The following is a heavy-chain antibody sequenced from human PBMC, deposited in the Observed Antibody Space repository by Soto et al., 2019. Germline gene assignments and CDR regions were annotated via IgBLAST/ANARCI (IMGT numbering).Heavy chain of an antibody. CDR2: IPYDGSNK. D-gene: IGHD1-26*01. V-gene: IGHV3-30-3*01. CDR3: ARDTHSYGMDV. Sequence: GGSLRLSCAASGFTFSSYAMHWVRQAPGKGLEWVAVIPYDGSNKYYADSVKGRFTISRDNSKNTLYLQMNSLRAEDTAVYYCARDTHSYGMDVWGQGTTVTVSS. CDR1: GFTFSSYA. J-gene: IGHJ6*02.